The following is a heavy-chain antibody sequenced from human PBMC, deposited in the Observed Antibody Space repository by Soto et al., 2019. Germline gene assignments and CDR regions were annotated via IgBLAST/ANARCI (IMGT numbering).Heavy chain of an antibody. CDR2: MNPNSGNT. Sequence: QVQLVQSGAEVKKPGASVKVSCKASGYTFTSYDINWVRQATGQGLEWMGWMNPNSGNTGYAQKFQGRVTMTRNTSISTAYMEMSSIRSEVTAADYCARTHYGDNVDSCGQGTLVTFSS. CDR1: GYTFTSYD. D-gene: IGHD4-17*01. J-gene: IGHJ4*02. V-gene: IGHV1-8*01. CDR3: ARTHYGDNVDS.